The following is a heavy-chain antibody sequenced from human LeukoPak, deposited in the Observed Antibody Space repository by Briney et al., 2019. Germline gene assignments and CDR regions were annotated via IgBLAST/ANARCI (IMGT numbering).Heavy chain of an antibody. D-gene: IGHD3-22*01. CDR3: ARMIGDDAFDI. CDR1: GGSISSSSYY. CDR2: IYYSGTT. V-gene: IGHV4-39*01. J-gene: IGHJ3*02. Sequence: PSETLSLTCTVSGGSISSSSYYWDWIRHPPGKGLEWIGTIYYSGTTYYNPSLKSRVTISVDTPRNQFSLKLSSVTATDTAVYYCARMIGDDAFDIWGQGTMVTVSS.